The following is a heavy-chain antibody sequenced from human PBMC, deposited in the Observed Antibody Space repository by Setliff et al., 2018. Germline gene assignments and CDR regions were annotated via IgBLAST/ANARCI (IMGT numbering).Heavy chain of an antibody. CDR2: IYSGGST. J-gene: IGHJ3*02. CDR1: GFTVSSNY. V-gene: IGHV3-53*01. D-gene: IGHD6-19*01. Sequence: SCAASGFTVSSNYMSWVRQAPGKGLEWVSVIYSGGSTYYADSVKGRFTISRDNSKNTLYLQMNSLRAEDTAVYYCARGSVAGINDAFDIWGQGTMVTVSS. CDR3: ARGSVAGINDAFDI.